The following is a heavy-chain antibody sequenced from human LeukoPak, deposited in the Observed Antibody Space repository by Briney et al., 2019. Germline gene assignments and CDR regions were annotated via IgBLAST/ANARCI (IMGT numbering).Heavy chain of an antibody. D-gene: IGHD1-14*01. CDR2: INPSGDGT. CDR3: AKETPNTGWFDP. CDR1: GYTFNTNY. J-gene: IGHJ5*02. Sequence: ASVKVSCKASGYTFNTNYIHWVRQAPGQGLEWIGVINPSGDGTSYPQKFQGRVTLARDTPTSTIYMELSSLRSEDTAIYYCAKETPNTGWFDPWGQGTLVTVSS. V-gene: IGHV1-46*02.